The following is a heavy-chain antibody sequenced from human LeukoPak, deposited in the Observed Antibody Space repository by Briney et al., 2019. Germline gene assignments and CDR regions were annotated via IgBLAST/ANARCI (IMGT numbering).Heavy chain of an antibody. CDR2: IYYSGST. D-gene: IGHD4-17*01. Sequence: SETLSLTCTVSGGSISSDYWSWIRQPPGKGLEWIGYIYYSGSTNYNPSLKSRVTISVDTSKNQFSLKLSSVTAADTAVYYCARDRGYGATRDAFDIWGQGTMVTVSS. CDR3: ARDRGYGATRDAFDI. V-gene: IGHV4-59*01. J-gene: IGHJ3*02. CDR1: GGSISSDY.